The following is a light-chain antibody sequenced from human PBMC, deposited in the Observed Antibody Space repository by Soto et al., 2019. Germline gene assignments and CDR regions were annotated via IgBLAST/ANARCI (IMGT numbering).Light chain of an antibody. CDR3: QQYNVHSPWT. Sequence: DIQMTQSPSTLSASVGDRVSITCRASQSVSTWLAWYQQKPGKAPQLLIFKASTLESGVPSRFSGSGSGTEFTLTITCLQPDDCATYYCQQYNVHSPWTFGQGTKVEIK. CDR1: QSVSTW. V-gene: IGKV1-5*03. J-gene: IGKJ1*01. CDR2: KAS.